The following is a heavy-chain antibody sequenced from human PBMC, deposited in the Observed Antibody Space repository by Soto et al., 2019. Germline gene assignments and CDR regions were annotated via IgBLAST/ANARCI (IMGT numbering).Heavy chain of an antibody. Sequence: ASVKVSCKASGGTFSSYTISWVRQAPGQGLEWMGRIIPILGIANYEQKFQGRVTITADKSTSTAYMQLSSLRSEDTAVYYCAREGEQWLVEYTFDYWGQGTLVTVSS. CDR2: IIPILGIA. CDR3: AREGEQWLVEYTFDY. J-gene: IGHJ4*02. D-gene: IGHD6-19*01. CDR1: GGTFSSYT. V-gene: IGHV1-69*04.